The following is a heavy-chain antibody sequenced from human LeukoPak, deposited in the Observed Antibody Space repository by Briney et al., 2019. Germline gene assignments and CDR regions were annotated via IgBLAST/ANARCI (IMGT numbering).Heavy chain of an antibody. CDR1: GGTFSSYA. CDR2: IIPIFGTA. Sequence: SVKVSCKASGGTFSSYAISWVRQAPGQGLEWMGGIIPIFGTANYAQKFQGRATITADESTSTAYMELSSLRSEDTAVYYCAREFDYYYYGMDVWGQGTTVTVSS. V-gene: IGHV1-69*01. J-gene: IGHJ6*02. CDR3: AREFDYYYYGMDV. D-gene: IGHD3-16*01.